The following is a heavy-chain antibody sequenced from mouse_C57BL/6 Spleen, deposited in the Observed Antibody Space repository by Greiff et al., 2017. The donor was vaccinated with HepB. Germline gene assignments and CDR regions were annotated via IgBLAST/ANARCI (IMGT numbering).Heavy chain of an antibody. CDR1: GFNIKDYY. D-gene: IGHD1-1*01. CDR3: ARWYGSFYFDY. CDR2: IDPEDGET. Sequence: VQLQQSGAELVKPGASVKLSCTASGFNIKDYYMHWVKQRTEQGLEWIGRIDPEDGETKYAPNFQGKATITADTSSNTAYLQLSSLTSEDTAVYYCARWYGSFYFDYWGQGTTLTVSS. J-gene: IGHJ2*01. V-gene: IGHV14-2*01.